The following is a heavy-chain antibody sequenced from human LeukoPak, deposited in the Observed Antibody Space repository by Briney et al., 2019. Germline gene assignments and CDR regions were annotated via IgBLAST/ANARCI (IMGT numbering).Heavy chain of an antibody. CDR3: AREPIAVAGYYYYYGMDV. J-gene: IGHJ6*02. Sequence: ASVKVSCKASGGTFSSYAISWVRQAPGQGLEWMGGIIPIFGTANYALKFQGRVTITADKSTSTAYMELSSLRSEDTAVYYCAREPIAVAGYYYYYGMDVWGQGTTVTVSS. CDR2: IIPIFGTA. D-gene: IGHD6-19*01. V-gene: IGHV1-69*06. CDR1: GGTFSSYA.